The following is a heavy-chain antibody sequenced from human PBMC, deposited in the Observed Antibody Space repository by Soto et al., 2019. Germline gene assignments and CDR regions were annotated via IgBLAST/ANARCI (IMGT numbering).Heavy chain of an antibody. CDR2: IITIFGTA. D-gene: IGHD5-18*01. CDR3: AVKYSYGLESPIMFY. CDR1: GGTFSSYA. J-gene: IGHJ4*02. V-gene: IGHV1-69*01. Sequence: QVQLVQSGAEVKKPGSSVKVSCKASGGTFSSYAISWVRQAPGQGLEWMGGIITIFGTANYAQKFQGRVTITADESTSTAYMELSSLRSEDTAVYYCAVKYSYGLESPIMFYWGQGTLVTVSS.